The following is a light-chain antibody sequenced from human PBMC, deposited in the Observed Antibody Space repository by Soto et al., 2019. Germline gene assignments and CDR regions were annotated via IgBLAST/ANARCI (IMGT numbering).Light chain of an antibody. CDR3: QQYNSYWT. CDR2: AAS. Sequence: DFQMTQSPSTLSASVGDRVTITCRASQNIRRRFPWFQQKPGKAPKLLIYAASSVESGVPQRFSGSGSGTEFTLTISSLQTDDFSTYYCQQYNSYWTFGQGTKVDIK. CDR1: QNIRRR. J-gene: IGKJ1*01. V-gene: IGKV1-5*01.